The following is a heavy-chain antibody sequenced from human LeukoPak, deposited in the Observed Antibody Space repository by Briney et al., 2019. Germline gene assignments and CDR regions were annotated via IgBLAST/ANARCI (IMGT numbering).Heavy chain of an antibody. J-gene: IGHJ5*02. Sequence: PSETLSLTCAVYGGSFSGYYWSWIRQPPGKGLEWIGEINHSGSTNYNPSLKSRVTISVDTSKNQFSLRLSSVTAADTAVYYCARKADYGVSWFDPWGQGTLVTVSS. CDR2: INHSGST. CDR1: GGSFSGYY. V-gene: IGHV4-34*01. D-gene: IGHD4-17*01. CDR3: ARKADYGVSWFDP.